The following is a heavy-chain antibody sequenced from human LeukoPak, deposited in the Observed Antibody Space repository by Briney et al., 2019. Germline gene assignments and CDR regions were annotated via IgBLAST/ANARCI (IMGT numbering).Heavy chain of an antibody. Sequence: GESLKISCKASGYSFSTYWIGWVRQMPGKGLEWMGIIYPGDSDTRYRTSFQGQVTISADKSTGTAYLQWSSLRAPDTAIYYCARRPTNYYGFDYWGQGTLVTVSS. CDR3: ARRPTNYYGFDY. V-gene: IGHV5-51*01. CDR1: GYSFSTYW. J-gene: IGHJ4*02. D-gene: IGHD3-10*01. CDR2: IYPGDSDT.